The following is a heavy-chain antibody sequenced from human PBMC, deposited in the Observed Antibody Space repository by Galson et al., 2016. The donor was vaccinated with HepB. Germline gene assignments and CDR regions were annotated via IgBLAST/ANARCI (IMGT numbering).Heavy chain of an antibody. J-gene: IGHJ4*02. CDR1: GFTFATYA. V-gene: IGHV3-23*01. Sequence: SLRLSCAASGFTFATYAMSWVRQAPGKGLEWVSGISGSSGRIYDAESVKGRFTISRDNSKNTLFLQMNSLRAEDTAVYYCAKCMSTVTTQCLNFDYWGQGTLVTVFS. CDR2: ISGSSGRI. CDR3: AKCMSTVTTQCLNFDY. D-gene: IGHD4-11*01.